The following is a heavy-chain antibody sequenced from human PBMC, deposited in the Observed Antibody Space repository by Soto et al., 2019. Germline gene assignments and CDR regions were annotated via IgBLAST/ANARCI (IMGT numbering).Heavy chain of an antibody. CDR1: GGSVSSGSYY. J-gene: IGHJ4*02. CDR3: ARIPYSSSWYGFDY. Sequence: SETLSLTCTVSGGSVSSGSYYWSWIRQPPGKGLEWIGYIYYSGSTNYNPSLKSRVTISVDTSKNQFSLKLSSVTAADTAVYYCARIPYSSSWYGFDYWGQGTLVTVSS. D-gene: IGHD6-13*01. CDR2: IYYSGST. V-gene: IGHV4-61*01.